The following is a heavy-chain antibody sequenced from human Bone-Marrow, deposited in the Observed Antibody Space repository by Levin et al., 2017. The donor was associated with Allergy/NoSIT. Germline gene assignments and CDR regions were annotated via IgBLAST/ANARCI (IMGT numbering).Heavy chain of an antibody. CDR3: ARGSPVTLYGGVIGNYFDS. CDR2: ISDTGTTK. Sequence: AGGSLRLSCAASGFNFKIFEMNWVRQAPGKGLEWVSYISDTGTTKYYGDSVRGRFTISRDNVNDSLYLQMTSLRVEDTAVYYCARGSPVTLYGGVIGNYFDSWGQGTLVTVSS. J-gene: IGHJ4*02. D-gene: IGHD3-3*01. CDR1: GFNFKIFE. V-gene: IGHV3-48*03.